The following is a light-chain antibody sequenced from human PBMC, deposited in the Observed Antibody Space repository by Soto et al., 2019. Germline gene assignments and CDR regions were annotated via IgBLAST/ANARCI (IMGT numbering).Light chain of an antibody. V-gene: IGKV1-5*03. CDR2: KAS. CDR3: QQYGGKSRT. CDR1: QSINSW. J-gene: IGKJ1*01. Sequence: DIQMTQSPSTLSASVGDRVTITCRASQSINSWLAWYQQKPGEAPKLLIFKASTLQGGVPSRFSGSGSGTEFTLTISSLQPDDFATYYCQQYGGKSRTFGQGTKVEIK.